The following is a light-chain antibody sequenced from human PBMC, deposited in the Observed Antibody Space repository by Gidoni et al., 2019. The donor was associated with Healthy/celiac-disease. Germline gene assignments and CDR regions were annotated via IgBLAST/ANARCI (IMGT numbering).Light chain of an antibody. CDR1: SPNIGNNY. CDR3: GTWDSSLSAVV. CDR2: DNN. V-gene: IGLV1-51*01. Sequence: QSVLTQPLSVSAAPGQKVTIYCSGSSPNIGNNYVSWYQQLPGTAPKLLIYDNNKRPSGIPDRFSGSKSGTSATLGITGLQTGDEADYYCGTWDSSLSAVVFGGGTKLTVL. J-gene: IGLJ2*01.